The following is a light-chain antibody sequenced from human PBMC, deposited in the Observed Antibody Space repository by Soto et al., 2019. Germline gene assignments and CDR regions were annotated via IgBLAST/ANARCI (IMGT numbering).Light chain of an antibody. V-gene: IGLV1-44*01. CDR2: SNY. Sequence: QSVLTQPPSASGTPGQRVTISCSGSISNIGSNTVNWYQQLPGTAPKLLIYSNYQRPSGVPDRFSCSKSGTSASLAISGLQSEDEADYYCAAWDDSLNGWVFGGGTKLTVL. J-gene: IGLJ3*02. CDR3: AAWDDSLNGWV. CDR1: ISNIGSNT.